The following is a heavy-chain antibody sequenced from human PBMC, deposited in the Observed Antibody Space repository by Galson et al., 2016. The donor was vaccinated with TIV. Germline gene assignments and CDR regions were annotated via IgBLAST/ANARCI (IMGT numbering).Heavy chain of an antibody. CDR1: GSSISSGFW. CDR3: ARHGVGYNSGPRGYYYYFYMDV. D-gene: IGHD1-20*01. J-gene: IGHJ6*03. Sequence: SETLSLTCVVSGSSISSGFWWSWIRQPPGRRLEWIGNVYTTGSTNYNPSLKSRVTISVDTSTNQFSLTLNSGTAADTAVYYCARHGVGYNSGPRGYYYYFYMDVWGKGTTVAVSS. V-gene: IGHV4-38-2*01. CDR2: VYTTGST.